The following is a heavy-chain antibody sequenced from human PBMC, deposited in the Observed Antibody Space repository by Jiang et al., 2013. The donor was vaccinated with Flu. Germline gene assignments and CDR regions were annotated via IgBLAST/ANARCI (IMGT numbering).Heavy chain of an antibody. J-gene: IGHJ4*02. Sequence: QLLESGGGVVQPGRSLRLSCAASGFTFSSYAMHWVRQAPGKGLEWVAVIPYDGSNKYYADSVKGRFTISRDNSKNTLYLQMNSLRAEDTAVYYCARDRGATMVFDYWGQGTLVTVSS. CDR2: IPYDGSNK. D-gene: IGHD3-10*01. V-gene: IGHV3-30-3*01. CDR1: GFTFSSYA. CDR3: ARDRGATMVFDY.